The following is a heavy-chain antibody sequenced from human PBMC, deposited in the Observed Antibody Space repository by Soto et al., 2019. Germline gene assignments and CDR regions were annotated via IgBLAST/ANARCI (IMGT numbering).Heavy chain of an antibody. V-gene: IGHV4-34*01. D-gene: IGHD2-2*02. J-gene: IGHJ5*02. CDR1: GGSFSDYY. CDR3: ARSHTFTSYASVWFDP. CDR2: IDHSGST. Sequence: QVQLQQWGAGLLKPSETLSLTCAVYGGSFSDYYWTWIRQPPGKGLEWIGEIDHSGSTNYNPSLKSRVTISVDTSKNHFSLKLSSVTAADTAVYYCARSHTFTSYASVWFDPWGQGTLATVSS.